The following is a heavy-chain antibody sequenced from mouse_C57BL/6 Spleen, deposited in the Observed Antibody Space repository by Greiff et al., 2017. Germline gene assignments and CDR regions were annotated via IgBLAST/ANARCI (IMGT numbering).Heavy chain of an antibody. J-gene: IGHJ4*01. D-gene: IGHD1-3*01. CDR1: GYAFSSSW. Sequence: VQLQQSGAELVKPGASVKISCKASGYAFSSSWLNWVKQRPGKGLEWIGQIYPGDGDTNYNGKFKGKATLTADKSSSTAYMQLSSLTSEDSAVYFCASPQLDYAMDYWGQGTSVTVSS. CDR2: IYPGDGDT. CDR3: ASPQLDYAMDY. V-gene: IGHV1-80*01.